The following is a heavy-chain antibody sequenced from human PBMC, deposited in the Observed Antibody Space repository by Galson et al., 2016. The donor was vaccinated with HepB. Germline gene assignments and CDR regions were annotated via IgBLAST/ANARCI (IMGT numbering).Heavy chain of an antibody. CDR3: ARDSSSSLVTSWFDP. CDR2: IIPIFDTA. D-gene: IGHD6-6*01. Sequence: SVKVSCKASGDTFSNYAISWVRQAPGQGLEWMGGIIPIFDTAVYAHRFQGRVTITADESTSTAYMALSSLTSADTAVYYCARDSSSSLVTSWFDPWGQGTLVTVSS. J-gene: IGHJ5*02. CDR1: GDTFSNYA. V-gene: IGHV1-69*13.